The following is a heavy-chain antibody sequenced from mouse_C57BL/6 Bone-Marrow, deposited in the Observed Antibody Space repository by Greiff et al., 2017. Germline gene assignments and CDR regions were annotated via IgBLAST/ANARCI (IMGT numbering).Heavy chain of an antibody. D-gene: IGHD1-1*01. V-gene: IGHV1-81*01. CDR1: GSTFTSYG. CDR3: ARSDYYGSSYAY. CDR2: VYPRSGNT. J-gene: IGHJ3*01. Sequence: QVQLKQSGAELARPGASVKLSCKASGSTFTSYGISWVKQRTGQGLEWIGEVYPRSGNTYYNEKFKGKATLTADKSSSTAYMELRSLTSEDSAVYFGARSDYYGSSYAYWGQGTLVTVSA.